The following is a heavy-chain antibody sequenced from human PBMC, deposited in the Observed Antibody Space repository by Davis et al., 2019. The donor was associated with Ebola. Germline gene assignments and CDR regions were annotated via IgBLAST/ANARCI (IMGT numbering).Heavy chain of an antibody. CDR2: IGGDIATI. D-gene: IGHD6-19*01. V-gene: IGHV3-23*01. J-gene: IGHJ4*02. CDR3: ATTQWLREFDN. Sequence: PGGSLRLSCETSGFNSNNYAMSWVRQAPGKGLEWVAAIGGDIATIYYADSVKGRFTISRDKSNNTLYLEMSSLRVDDTAVYYCATTQWLREFDNWGLGTLVTVSS. CDR1: GFNSNNYA.